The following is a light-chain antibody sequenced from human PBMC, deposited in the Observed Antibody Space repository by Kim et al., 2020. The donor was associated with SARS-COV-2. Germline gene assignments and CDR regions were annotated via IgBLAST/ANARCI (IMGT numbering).Light chain of an antibody. CDR2: GKN. Sequence: VALGQTVRNTWQGDSLRSYYASWYQQKPGQAPVLVIYGKNNRPSGIPDRFSGSSSGNTASLTITGAQAEDEADYYCNSRDSSGNPVFGGGTQLTVL. CDR1: SLRSYY. J-gene: IGLJ2*01. V-gene: IGLV3-19*01. CDR3: NSRDSSGNPV.